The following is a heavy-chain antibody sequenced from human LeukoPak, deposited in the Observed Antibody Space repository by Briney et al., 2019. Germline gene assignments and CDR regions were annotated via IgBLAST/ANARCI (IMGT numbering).Heavy chain of an antibody. CDR3: AKDRDSSGYYYSDY. CDR1: GFTFSSYG. J-gene: IGHJ4*02. V-gene: IGHV3-30*18. CDR2: ISYDGSTK. Sequence: GRSLRLSCAASGFTFSSYGMHWVRQAPGKGLEWVAVISYDGSTKYYADSVKGRFTISRDNSKNTLYLQMNSLRAEDTAVYYCAKDRDSSGYYYSDYWGQGTLVTVSS. D-gene: IGHD3-22*01.